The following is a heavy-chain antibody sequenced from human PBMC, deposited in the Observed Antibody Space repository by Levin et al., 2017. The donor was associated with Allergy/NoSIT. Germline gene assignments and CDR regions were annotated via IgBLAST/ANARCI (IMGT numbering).Heavy chain of an antibody. CDR2: INPSGGST. D-gene: IGHD3-22*01. Sequence: GESLKISCKASGYTFTSYYMHWVRQAPGQGLEWMGIINPSGGSTSYAQKFQGRVTMTRDTSTSTVYMELSSLRSEDTAVYYCARERRITMIVVVSSRGDAFDIWGQGTMVTVSS. CDR1: GYTFTSYY. J-gene: IGHJ3*02. V-gene: IGHV1-46*01. CDR3: ARERRITMIVVVSSRGDAFDI.